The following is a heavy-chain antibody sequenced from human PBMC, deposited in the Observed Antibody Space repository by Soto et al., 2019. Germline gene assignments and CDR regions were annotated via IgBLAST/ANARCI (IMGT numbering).Heavy chain of an antibody. J-gene: IGHJ4*02. D-gene: IGHD3-22*01. Sequence: QVQLVQSGAEVKKPGSSVKVSCKASGGTFSSYAISWVRQAPGQGLEWMGGIIPIFGTANYAQKFQGRVTITADESTSTAYMELSSXRSEDXXXXYCARGDDSSGYYYFDYWGQGTLVTVSS. CDR2: IIPIFGTA. CDR3: ARGDDSSGYYYFDY. V-gene: IGHV1-69*01. CDR1: GGTFSSYA.